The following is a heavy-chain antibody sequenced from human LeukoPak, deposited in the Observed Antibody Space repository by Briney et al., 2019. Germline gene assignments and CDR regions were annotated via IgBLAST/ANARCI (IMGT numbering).Heavy chain of an antibody. Sequence: SETLSLTCAVYGGSFRGYYWSWIRQPPGKGLEWIGEINHRGSTNYNPSLKSRVTISVDTSKNQFSLKLSFVTAADTAVYYCARGGPYCSSTSCYPSNWFDPWGQGTLVTVSS. V-gene: IGHV4-34*01. D-gene: IGHD2-2*01. CDR2: INHRGST. CDR1: GGSFRGYY. CDR3: ARGGPYCSSTSCYPSNWFDP. J-gene: IGHJ5*02.